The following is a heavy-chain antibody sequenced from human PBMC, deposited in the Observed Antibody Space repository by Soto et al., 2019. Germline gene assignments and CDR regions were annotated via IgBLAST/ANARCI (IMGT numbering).Heavy chain of an antibody. CDR3: VTGGYYGSRTYFNI. Sequence: GESLKISCKGSGYTFTSYWIAWARQMPGKGLEWMGIFNPADSDIRYSPSVQGQVTISADKSINTAYLQWTSLKASDSAMYYCVTGGYYGSRTYFNIWGKGTQVTVSA. J-gene: IGHJ4*02. V-gene: IGHV5-51*01. D-gene: IGHD3-10*01. CDR2: FNPADSDI. CDR1: GYTFTSYW.